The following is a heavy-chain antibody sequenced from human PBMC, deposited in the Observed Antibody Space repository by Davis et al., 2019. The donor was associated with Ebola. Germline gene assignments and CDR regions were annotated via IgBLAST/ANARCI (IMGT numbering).Heavy chain of an antibody. CDR2: IYPGDSDT. CDR1: GYSFISHW. D-gene: IGHD3-10*01. Sequence: GESLKISCKVSGYSFISHWIGWVRQMPGKGLEWMGIIYPGDSDTRYSPSFQGQVTISADKSISTAYLQWSSLKASDTAMYYCARYPSREYYFDYWGQGTLVTVSS. J-gene: IGHJ4*02. V-gene: IGHV5-51*01. CDR3: ARYPSREYYFDY.